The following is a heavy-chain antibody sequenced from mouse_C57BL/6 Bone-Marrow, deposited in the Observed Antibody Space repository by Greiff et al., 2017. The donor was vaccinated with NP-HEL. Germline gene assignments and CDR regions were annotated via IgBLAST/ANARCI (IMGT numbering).Heavy chain of an antibody. D-gene: IGHD2-4*01. V-gene: IGHV5-6*01. J-gene: IGHJ2*01. Sequence: EVQGVDSGGDLVKPGGSLKLSCAASGFTFSSYGMSWVRQTPDKRLEWVATISSGGSYTYYPDSVKGRFTISRDNAKNTLYLQMSSLKSEDTAMYYCARHDYDGTPYFDYWGQGTTLTVSS. CDR3: ARHDYDGTPYFDY. CDR1: GFTFSSYG. CDR2: ISSGGSYT.